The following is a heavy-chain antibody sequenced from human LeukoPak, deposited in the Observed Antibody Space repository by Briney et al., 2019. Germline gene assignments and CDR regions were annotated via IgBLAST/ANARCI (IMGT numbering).Heavy chain of an antibody. CDR2: IYYSGST. V-gene: IGHV4-39*01. J-gene: IGHJ4*02. CDR3: ARPLYSSGWYS. Sequence: SETLSLTCTVSGGSTSSHSFYWGWIRQPPGKGLEWIGSIYYSGSTYYNPSLKSRVTISVDTSKNQFSLKLSSVTAADTAVYYCARPLYSSGWYSWGQGTLVTVSS. CDR1: GGSTSSHSFY. D-gene: IGHD6-19*01.